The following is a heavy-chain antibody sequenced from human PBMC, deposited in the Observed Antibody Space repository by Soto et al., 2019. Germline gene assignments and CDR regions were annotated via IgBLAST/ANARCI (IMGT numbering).Heavy chain of an antibody. CDR1: GYTFTSYD. J-gene: IGHJ2*01. V-gene: IGHV1-8*01. CDR3: ARGGGNPMYFDL. Sequence: ASVKVSCKASGYTFTSYDINWVRQATGQGPEWMGWMNPDSGNTGYVQKFQGRVTITADKSTSTAYMELSSLRSEDTAVYYCARGGGNPMYFDLWGRGTLVTVSS. D-gene: IGHD2-15*01. CDR2: MNPDSGNT.